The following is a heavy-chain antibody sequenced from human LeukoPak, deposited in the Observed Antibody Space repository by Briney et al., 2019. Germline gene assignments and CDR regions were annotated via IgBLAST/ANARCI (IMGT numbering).Heavy chain of an antibody. Sequence: SETLSLTCTVSDDSISTFYWSWIRQPPGKGLEWMGYVSYSGSTKYNPSLKSRITISSDTSKSQFSLKVNSVSAADTAVYFCASLPGTGNYGWFDPWGQGTLVIVSS. CDR2: VSYSGST. CDR1: DDSISTFY. CDR3: ASLPGTGNYGWFDP. D-gene: IGHD3-10*01. V-gene: IGHV4-59*08. J-gene: IGHJ5*01.